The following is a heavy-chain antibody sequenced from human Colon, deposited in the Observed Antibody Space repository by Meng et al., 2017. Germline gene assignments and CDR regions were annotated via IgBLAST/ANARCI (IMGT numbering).Heavy chain of an antibody. Sequence: QGQLRESGPGLVTPSETLSLTCAVSGGSISRSDWWSWVRQPPGKGLEWIGETSHSGSTNYSPSLKSRVTISLDKSKNQLSLKLNSVTAADTAVYYCASSDYYRSDYWGQGTLVTVSS. CDR3: ASSDYYRSDY. V-gene: IGHV4-4*02. CDR2: TSHSGST. CDR1: GGSISRSDW. J-gene: IGHJ4*02. D-gene: IGHD3-22*01.